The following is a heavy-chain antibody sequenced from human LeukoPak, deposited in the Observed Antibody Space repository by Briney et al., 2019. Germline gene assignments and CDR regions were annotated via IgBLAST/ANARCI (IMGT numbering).Heavy chain of an antibody. CDR2: IYYSGST. CDR1: GGSISSGGYY. V-gene: IGHV4-31*03. Sequence: SETLSLTCTVSGGSISSGGYYWSWIRQHPGKGLKGIGYIYYSGSTYYNPSLKRRVTISVETSKNQFSLKLSSVTAADTAVYYCARDRGGYSYANEGYNWFDPWGQGTLVTVSS. CDR3: ARDRGGYSYANEGYNWFDP. J-gene: IGHJ5*02. D-gene: IGHD5-18*01.